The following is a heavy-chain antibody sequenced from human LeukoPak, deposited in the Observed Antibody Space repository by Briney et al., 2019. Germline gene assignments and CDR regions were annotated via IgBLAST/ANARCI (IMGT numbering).Heavy chain of an antibody. J-gene: IGHJ6*04. Sequence: GGSLRLSCAASGFTFSSYEMNWVRQAPGKGLEWVSYISSSGSTIYYADSVNGRFTISRDNAKNSLYLQMNSLRAEDTAVYYCAELGITMIGGVWGKGTTVTISS. D-gene: IGHD3-10*02. CDR2: ISSSGSTI. CDR3: AELGITMIGGV. V-gene: IGHV3-48*03. CDR1: GFTFSSYE.